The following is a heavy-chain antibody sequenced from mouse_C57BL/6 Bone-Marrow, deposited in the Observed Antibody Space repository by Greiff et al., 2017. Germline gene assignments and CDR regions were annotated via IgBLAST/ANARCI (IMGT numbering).Heavy chain of an antibody. CDR3: AFLRSFAY. V-gene: IGHV2-2*01. Sequence: QVQLQQSGPGLVQPSQSLSITCTVSGFSLTSYGVHWVRQSPGKGLEWLGVIWSGGSTDYNAAFISRLSISKDNSKSQVFFKMNSLQADDTAIYYCAFLRSFAYWGQGTLVTVSA. CDR1: GFSLTSYG. CDR2: IWSGGST. J-gene: IGHJ3*01. D-gene: IGHD1-1*01.